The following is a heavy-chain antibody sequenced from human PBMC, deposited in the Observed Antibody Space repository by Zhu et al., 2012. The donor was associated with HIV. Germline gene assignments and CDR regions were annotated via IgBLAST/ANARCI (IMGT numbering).Heavy chain of an antibody. V-gene: IGHV4-30-4*01. CDR2: IYYSGNT. Sequence: QVHLQXSGPGLVKPSQTLSLTCTVSGDSISSGDYYWNWIRQSPGKGLEWIGYIYYSGNTYYNPSLKSRVTVSMDMSKNHFSLKLSSVTAADTAVYYCARGRGFYYFDYWGQGALVTVSS. J-gene: IGHJ4*02. CDR1: GDSISSGDYY. D-gene: IGHD3-10*01. CDR3: ARGRGFYYFDY.